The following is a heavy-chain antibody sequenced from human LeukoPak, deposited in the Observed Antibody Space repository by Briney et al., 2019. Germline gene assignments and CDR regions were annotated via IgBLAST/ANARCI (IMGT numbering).Heavy chain of an antibody. CDR1: GFTFSSYW. V-gene: IGHV3-7*01. D-gene: IGHD6-13*01. CDR3: ARDPGLYGDSSWSW. J-gene: IGHJ4*02. Sequence: SGGSLRLSCAASGFTFSSYWMSWVRQAPGKGLEWVANIKQDGSEKYYVDSVKGRFTISRDNAKNSLYLQMNSLRAEDTAVYYCARDPGLYGDSSWSWWGQGTLVTVSS. CDR2: IKQDGSEK.